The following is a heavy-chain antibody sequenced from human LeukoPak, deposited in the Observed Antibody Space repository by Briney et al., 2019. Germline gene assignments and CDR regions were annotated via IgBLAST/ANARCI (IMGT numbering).Heavy chain of an antibody. V-gene: IGHV3-7*05. J-gene: IGHJ4*02. CDR2: IKQDGSEK. CDR3: ANALGAHYFDS. D-gene: IGHD1-26*01. CDR1: GFIFSNYW. Sequence: GGSLRLSCAASGFIFSNYWMSWVRQAPGKGLEWVANIKQDGSEKYYVDSVKGRFIISRDNAKNSLYLQMNSLRAEDTAVYYCANALGAHYFDSWGQGTLVTVSS.